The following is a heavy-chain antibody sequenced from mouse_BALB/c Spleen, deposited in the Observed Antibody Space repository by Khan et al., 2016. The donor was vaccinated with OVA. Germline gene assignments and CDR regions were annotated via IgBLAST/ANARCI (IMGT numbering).Heavy chain of an antibody. D-gene: IGHD1-2*01. CDR2: ISYSGST. V-gene: IGHV3-2*02. CDR3: ARTARIKY. CDR1: GYSITSGYG. Sequence: VQLQQSGPGLVKPSQSLSLTCTVTGYSITSGYGWNWIRQFPGNKLEWMGYISYSGSTNYNPSLKSRISITRYTSKNQFFLQLNSVTTEDTATYYCARTARIKYWGQGTTLTVSS. J-gene: IGHJ2*01.